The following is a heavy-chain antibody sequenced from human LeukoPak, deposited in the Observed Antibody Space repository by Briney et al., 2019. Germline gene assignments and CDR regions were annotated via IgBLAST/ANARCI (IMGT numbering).Heavy chain of an antibody. D-gene: IGHD5-24*01. CDR1: GGSFSGYY. Sequence: PSETLSLTCAVYGGSFSGYYCSWIRQPPGKGLEWIGEINHSGSTNYNPSLKSRVTISVDTSKNQFSLKLSSVTAADTAVYYCARASEMATIPFDYWGQGTLVTVSS. CDR2: INHSGST. V-gene: IGHV4-34*01. CDR3: ARASEMATIPFDY. J-gene: IGHJ4*02.